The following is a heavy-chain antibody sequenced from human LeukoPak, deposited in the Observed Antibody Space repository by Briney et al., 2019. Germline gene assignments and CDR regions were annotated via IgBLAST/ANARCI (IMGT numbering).Heavy chain of an antibody. CDR1: GFTFDDYG. CDR3: ARDGFDYGSGSYRPSGDY. J-gene: IGHJ4*02. D-gene: IGHD3-10*01. Sequence: PGGSLRLSCAASGFTFDDYGMSWVRQAPGKGLEWVANIKQDGSEKYYVDSVKGRFTISRDNAKNSLYLQMNSLRAEDTAVYYCARDGFDYGSGSYRPSGDYWGQGTLVTVSS. V-gene: IGHV3-7*01. CDR2: IKQDGSEK.